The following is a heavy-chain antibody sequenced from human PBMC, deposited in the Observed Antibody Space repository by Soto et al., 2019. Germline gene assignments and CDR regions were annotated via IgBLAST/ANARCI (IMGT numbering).Heavy chain of an antibody. CDR1: GDSISSPNW. CDR3: AREGFDHRPDY. CDR2: MFASGSS. Sequence: QVQLQESGPGLVKPSETLSLTCAVSGDSISSPNWWSWYRQSPGKGLELIGEMFASGSSNYNPSLDERVTISLDTSKNHFSLKLTSLTAADTAIYYCAREGFDHRPDYWGQGIPVSVSS. J-gene: IGHJ4*02. V-gene: IGHV4-4*02.